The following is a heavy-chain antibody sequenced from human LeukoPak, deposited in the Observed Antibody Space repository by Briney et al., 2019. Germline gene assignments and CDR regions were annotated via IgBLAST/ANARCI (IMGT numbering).Heavy chain of an antibody. J-gene: IGHJ3*02. CDR2: TYYRSKWYN. Sequence: PSQTLSLTCAISGDSVSSNSAAWNWIRRSPSRGLEWLGKTYYRSKWYNDYAASVKSRISINPDTSKNQFSLHLNSVTPHDPAVCYCARGLSGALDIWGQGTMVTVSS. D-gene: IGHD5/OR15-5a*01. CDR3: ARGLSGALDI. V-gene: IGHV6-1*01. CDR1: GDSVSSNSAA.